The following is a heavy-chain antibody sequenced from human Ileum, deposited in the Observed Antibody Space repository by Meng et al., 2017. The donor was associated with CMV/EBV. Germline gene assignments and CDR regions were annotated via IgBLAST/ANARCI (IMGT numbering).Heavy chain of an antibody. Sequence: GYTFTNYGITWVRQAPGQGLEWMGWISGYNGKTHYEEKFQGRVTMTTDTSTSTSTLELRSLRFDDTAVYYCARAERLLEWLNYYFDFWGQGTLVTVSS. CDR1: GYTFTNYG. D-gene: IGHD3-3*01. J-gene: IGHJ4*02. CDR3: ARAERLLEWLNYYFDF. CDR2: ISGYNGKT. V-gene: IGHV1-18*01.